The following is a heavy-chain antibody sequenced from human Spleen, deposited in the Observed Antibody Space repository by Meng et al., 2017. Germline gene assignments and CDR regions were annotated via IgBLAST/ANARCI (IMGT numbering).Heavy chain of an antibody. CDR2: IRSKANSYAT. Sequence: GGSLRPSCPASGSTFSGFAMHWVRQVSGKGLEWVGRIRSKANSYATAYAASVKGRFTISRDDSKNTAYLQMNSLKTEDTAVYYCTRVYYGAGNYSDYWGQGTLVTVSS. CDR1: GSTFSGFA. D-gene: IGHD3-10*01. V-gene: IGHV3-73*01. J-gene: IGHJ4*02. CDR3: TRVYYGAGNYSDY.